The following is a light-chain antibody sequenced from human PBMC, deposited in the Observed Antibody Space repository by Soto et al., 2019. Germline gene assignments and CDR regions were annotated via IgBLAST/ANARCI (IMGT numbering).Light chain of an antibody. CDR1: SSDVGGYDF. V-gene: IGLV2-14*01. CDR2: DVA. Sequence: QSALAQPASVSGSPGQSISISCTGTSSDVGGYDFVSWYQQHPGKAPKLIIYDVANRASGVSSRFSGSKSGNTASLTISGLQAEDEADYHCRSYTSGNLDVFGTWTKLTVL. J-gene: IGLJ1*01. CDR3: RSYTSGNLDV.